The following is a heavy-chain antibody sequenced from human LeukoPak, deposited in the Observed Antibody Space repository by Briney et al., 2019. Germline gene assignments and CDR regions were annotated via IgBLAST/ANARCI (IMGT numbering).Heavy chain of an antibody. V-gene: IGHV4-34*01. CDR2: INHSGST. D-gene: IGHD2-15*01. CDR1: GGSFSGYY. CDR3: ARGRGVGSGKEMTRKGAFDI. Sequence: SETLSLTCAVYGGSFSGYYWSWIRQPPGKGLEWIGEINHSGSTNYNPYLKSRVTISVDTSKNQFSLKLSSVTAADTAVYYCARGRGVGSGKEMTRKGAFDIWGQGTMVTVSS. J-gene: IGHJ3*02.